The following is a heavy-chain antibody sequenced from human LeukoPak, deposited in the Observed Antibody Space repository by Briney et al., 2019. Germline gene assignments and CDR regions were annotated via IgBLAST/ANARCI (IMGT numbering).Heavy chain of an antibody. CDR3: ARLRLWCGDRYFDY. CDR2: IYYSGST. CDR1: GGSISSYY. Sequence: SETLSLTCTVSGGSISSYYWSWIRQPPGKGLEWIGYIYYSGSTNYNPSLKSRVTISVDTSKNQFSLKLSSVTAADTAVYYCARLRLWCGDRYFDYWGQGTLVTVSS. V-gene: IGHV4-59*01. D-gene: IGHD3-10*01. J-gene: IGHJ4*02.